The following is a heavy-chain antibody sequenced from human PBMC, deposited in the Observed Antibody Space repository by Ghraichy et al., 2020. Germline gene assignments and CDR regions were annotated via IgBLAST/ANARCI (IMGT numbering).Heavy chain of an antibody. CDR1: NGSVSNRIYY. CDR3: ARLVDSVPLRGWHFDL. Sequence: SETLSLTCAYNGSVSNRIYYWSWIRQPPGKGLEWIGYIDYTGSPQYNPSLRSRLAMSIDTSKNHFTLTLQSVTAADTAVYYCARLVDSVPLRGWHFDLWGPGTLVAVSS. D-gene: IGHD5-12*01. V-gene: IGHV4-61*03. CDR2: IDYTGSP. J-gene: IGHJ2*01.